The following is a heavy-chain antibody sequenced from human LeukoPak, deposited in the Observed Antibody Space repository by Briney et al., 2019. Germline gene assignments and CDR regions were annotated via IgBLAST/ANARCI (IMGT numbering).Heavy chain of an antibody. CDR2: ISSNGGST. CDR1: GFTFSSFA. Sequence: PGGSLILSCSASGFTFSSFAIHWVRQAPGKGLEYLSVISSNGGSTFYADSVRGRFTISRDNSKNTIYIQMSSLRPEDTAVYYCVKGGQWLAKAAFDIWGQGTMVTVSS. CDR3: VKGGQWLAKAAFDI. V-gene: IGHV3-64D*06. D-gene: IGHD6-19*01. J-gene: IGHJ3*02.